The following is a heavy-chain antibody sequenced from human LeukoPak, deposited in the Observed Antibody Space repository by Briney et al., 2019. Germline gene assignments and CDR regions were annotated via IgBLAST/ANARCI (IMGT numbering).Heavy chain of an antibody. Sequence: GGSLRLSCVVSAFIFSGYSMHWVRQAPGKGLEWVASISHDGSNKYCADSLKGRFTISRDNSKNTLFMQINSLRPEDTAVYYFARVGYDYNWYDAFDIWGQGTMVTVSS. CDR3: ARVGYDYNWYDAFDI. CDR1: AFIFSGYS. D-gene: IGHD1-1*01. J-gene: IGHJ3*02. V-gene: IGHV3-30*04. CDR2: ISHDGSNK.